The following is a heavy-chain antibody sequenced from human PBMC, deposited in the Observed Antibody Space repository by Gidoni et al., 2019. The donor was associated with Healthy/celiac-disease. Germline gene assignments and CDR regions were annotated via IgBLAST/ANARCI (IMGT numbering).Heavy chain of an antibody. Sequence: QVQLQESGPGLVKPSETLSLTCTVSGGSISSYYWSWIRQPPGKGLEWIGYIYYSGSTNYNPSLKSRVTISVDTSKNQFSLKLSSVTAADTAVYYCARGEQWLAQFDYWGQGTLVTVSS. J-gene: IGHJ4*02. CDR3: ARGEQWLAQFDY. V-gene: IGHV4-59*01. CDR2: IYYSGST. D-gene: IGHD6-19*01. CDR1: GGSISSYY.